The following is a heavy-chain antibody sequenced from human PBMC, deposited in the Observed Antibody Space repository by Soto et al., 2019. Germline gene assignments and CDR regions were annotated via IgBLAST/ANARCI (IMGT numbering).Heavy chain of an antibody. V-gene: IGHV4-4*02. Sequence: PSETLSLTCVVSGGSISSSNWWSWVRQPPGKGLEWIGEIYHSGRTNYNPSLKSRVTISLDKSKNQFSLKLSSVTAADTAVYYCERLPIEVAPNDYWGQGTLVTVSS. CDR2: IYHSGRT. CDR1: GGSISSSNW. CDR3: ERLPIEVAPNDY. D-gene: IGHD6-19*01. J-gene: IGHJ4*02.